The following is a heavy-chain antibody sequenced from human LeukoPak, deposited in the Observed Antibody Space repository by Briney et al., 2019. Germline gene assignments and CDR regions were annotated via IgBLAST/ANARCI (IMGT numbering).Heavy chain of an antibody. Sequence: GGALRLSCAASGFNFSSYVMHWVRQAPGKGLEWVAFIRYDGSNKYYADSVKGRFTISRDNSKNTLYLQMNSLRAEDTAVYYCAKDSPGIVVVPAETYFDYWGQGTLVTVSS. CDR2: IRYDGSNK. V-gene: IGHV3-30*02. CDR3: AKDSPGIVVVPAETYFDY. D-gene: IGHD2-2*01. CDR1: GFNFSSYV. J-gene: IGHJ4*02.